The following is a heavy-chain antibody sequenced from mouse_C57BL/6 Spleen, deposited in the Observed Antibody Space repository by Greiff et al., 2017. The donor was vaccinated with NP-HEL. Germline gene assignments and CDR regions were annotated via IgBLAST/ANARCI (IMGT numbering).Heavy chain of an antibody. V-gene: IGHV1-9*01. CDR3: SREPHDYVSSGFYFYV. D-gene: IGHD1-1*01. CDR2: ILPGSGST. CDR1: GYTFTGYW. Sequence: QVQLQQSGAELMKPGASVKLSCKASGYTFTGYWIEWVKQRPGHGLEWIGEILPGSGSTNYNEKFKGKATFTADTSSSTAYMQLSSLTTEDSAVYSWSREPHDYVSSGFYFYVWGTGTTVTVSS. J-gene: IGHJ1*03.